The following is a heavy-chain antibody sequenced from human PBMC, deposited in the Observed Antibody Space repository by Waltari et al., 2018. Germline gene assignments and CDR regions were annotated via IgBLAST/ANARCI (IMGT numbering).Heavy chain of an antibody. Sequence: QVQLVQSGAEVKKPGSSVKVSCKASGGTFSSYAISWVRQAPGQGLEWMGVIIPIFGTANDAQKFQGRVTITTDESTSTAYMELSSLRSEDTAVYYCARGPPKTYCSGGSCWGYFDYWGQGTLVTVSS. CDR1: GGTFSSYA. D-gene: IGHD2-15*01. J-gene: IGHJ4*02. V-gene: IGHV1-69*05. CDR3: ARGPPKTYCSGGSCWGYFDY. CDR2: IIPIFGTA.